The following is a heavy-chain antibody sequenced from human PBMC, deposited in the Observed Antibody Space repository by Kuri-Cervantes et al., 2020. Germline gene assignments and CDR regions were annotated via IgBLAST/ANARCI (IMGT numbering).Heavy chain of an antibody. J-gene: IGHJ3*02. V-gene: IGHV5-51*01. CDR2: IYPGDSDT. D-gene: IGHD6-19*01. Sequence: GGSLRLSCKGSGYSFTSYWISWVRQMPGKGLEWMGIIYPGDSDTRYSPSFQGQVTISADKSISTAYLQWSSLKASDTAMYYCAKRAVAGTTSGAFDIWGQGTMVTVSS. CDR1: GYSFTSYW. CDR3: AKRAVAGTTSGAFDI.